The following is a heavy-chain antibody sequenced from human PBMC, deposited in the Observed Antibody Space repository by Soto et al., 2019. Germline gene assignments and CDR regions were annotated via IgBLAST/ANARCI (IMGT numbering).Heavy chain of an antibody. CDR1: GGSISNYY. J-gene: IGHJ5*02. CDR2: LYSSGST. Sequence: PSETLSLTCTVSGGSISNYYWSWIRQPAGGGLEWIGRLYSSGSTNNNPSLEGRVTMSVQTSKRQFSLKVRSVTAADTAVYYCAREEVQLVAGSLFDPWGQGTLVTVSS. V-gene: IGHV4-4*07. CDR3: AREEVQLVAGSLFDP. D-gene: IGHD6-6*01.